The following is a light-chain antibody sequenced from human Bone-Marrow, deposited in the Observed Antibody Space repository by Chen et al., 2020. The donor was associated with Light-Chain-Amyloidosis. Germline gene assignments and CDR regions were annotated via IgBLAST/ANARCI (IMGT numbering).Light chain of an antibody. CDR1: ISDFGGANH. CDR3: SSYTITNTLV. J-gene: IGLJ1*01. CDR2: EVT. Sequence: QSALTQPASVSGSPGQSITLPCTGTISDFGGANHVSWYQQHPDKAPKLMIYEVTNRPSWVPDRFSGSKSDNTASLTISGLQTEDEADYFCSSYTITNTLVFGSGTRVTVL. V-gene: IGLV2-14*01.